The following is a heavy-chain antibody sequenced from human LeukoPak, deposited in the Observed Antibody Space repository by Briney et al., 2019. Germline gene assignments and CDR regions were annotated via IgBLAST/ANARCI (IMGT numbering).Heavy chain of an antibody. CDR3: ARPPTIFGVAYMDV. CDR1: GFTLGDYA. V-gene: IGHV3-49*03. J-gene: IGHJ6*03. D-gene: IGHD3-3*01. CDR2: IRSKTYGGTT. Sequence: GGSLRLSCTASGFTLGDYAMSWFRQAPGKGLEWVGFIRSKTYGGTTGYAASVKDTFTISRDDSKSVVYLQMNSLRAEDTAVYYCARPPTIFGVAYMDVWGKGTTVTVSS.